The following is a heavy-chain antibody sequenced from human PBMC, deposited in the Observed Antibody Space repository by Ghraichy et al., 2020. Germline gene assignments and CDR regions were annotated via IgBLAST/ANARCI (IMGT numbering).Heavy chain of an antibody. D-gene: IGHD4-17*01. CDR2: IYDSGST. CDR3: ARSRRVTTVTWIAY. CDR1: GGSISSYY. Sequence: SETLSLTCTVSGGSISSYYWTWIRLPPGKGLEWIGYIYDSGSTNYNPSLKSRVTLSVDTSKKQFSLKLTSLTAADTAVYFCARSRRVTTVTWIAYWGQGRLVTVSS. J-gene: IGHJ4*02. V-gene: IGHV4-59*01.